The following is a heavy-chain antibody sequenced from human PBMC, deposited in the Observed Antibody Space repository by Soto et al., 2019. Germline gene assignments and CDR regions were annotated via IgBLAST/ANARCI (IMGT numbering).Heavy chain of an antibody. CDR3: AREVGEYCSGGSCAGFDP. V-gene: IGHV4-34*01. Sequence: QVQLQQWGAGLLKPSETLSLTCAVYGGSFSGYYWSWIRQPPGKGLEWIGEINHSGSTNYNPSLKSRVTISVDTSTNQFSLKLSSVTAADTAVYYCAREVGEYCSGGSCAGFDPWGQGTLVTVSS. J-gene: IGHJ5*02. CDR1: GGSFSGYY. CDR2: INHSGST. D-gene: IGHD2-15*01.